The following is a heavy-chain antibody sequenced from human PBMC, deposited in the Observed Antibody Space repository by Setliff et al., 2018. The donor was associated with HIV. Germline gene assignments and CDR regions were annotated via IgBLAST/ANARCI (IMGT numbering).Heavy chain of an antibody. D-gene: IGHD2-15*01. V-gene: IGHV4-38-2*01. CDR2: IYHSGST. CDR3: ARHSFPFGGKGVDY. CDR1: GYSINSGYY. J-gene: IGHJ4*02. Sequence: SETLSLTCAVSGYSINSGYYWGWIRQPPGKGLEWIGTIYHSGSTYYNPSLKSRVTISVDMSKNQFSLRLSSATAADTAVYYCARHSFPFGGKGVDYWGQGTLVTVSS.